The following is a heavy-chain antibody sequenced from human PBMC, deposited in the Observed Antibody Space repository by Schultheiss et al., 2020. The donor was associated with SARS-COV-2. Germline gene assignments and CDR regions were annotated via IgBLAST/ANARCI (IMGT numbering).Heavy chain of an antibody. CDR1: GFTFSSYW. D-gene: IGHD3-10*01. CDR2: ISGSGGST. Sequence: GSLRLSCAASGFTFSSYWMSWVRQAPGKGLEWVSAISGSGGSTYYADSVKGRFTISRDNAKNSLYLQMNSLRAEDTAVYYCAKRLGSGGDAFNIWGQGTTVTVSS. CDR3: AKRLGSGGDAFNI. J-gene: IGHJ3*02. V-gene: IGHV3-23*01.